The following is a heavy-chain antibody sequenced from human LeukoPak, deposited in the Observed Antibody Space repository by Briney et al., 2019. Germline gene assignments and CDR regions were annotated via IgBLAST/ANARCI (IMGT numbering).Heavy chain of an antibody. V-gene: IGHV4-4*07. Sequence: SETLSLTCTVSSGSISSYYWSWIRQPAGKGLEWIGHIDMSGSTNYNPSLKSRVTMSVDTSKNQFSLKLSSVTAADTAVYYCARAPRSYYYYYYMDVWGKGTTVTVSS. CDR2: IDMSGST. CDR3: ARAPRSYYYYYYMDV. CDR1: SGSISSYY. J-gene: IGHJ6*03.